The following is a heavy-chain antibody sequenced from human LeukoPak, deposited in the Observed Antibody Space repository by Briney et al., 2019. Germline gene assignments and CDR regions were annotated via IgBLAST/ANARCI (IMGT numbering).Heavy chain of an antibody. CDR2: INTYDGKT. CDR3: AKRREGNWFDP. V-gene: IGHV1-18*01. CDR1: GYTFTSYG. D-gene: IGHD5-24*01. Sequence: ASVKVSCKASGYTFTSYGISWVRQAPGQGIEWMGWINTYDGKTNYAQKFQGRVTMTTDTSTSTAYMELRSLRSDDTAVYYCAKRREGNWFDPWGQGTLVTVSS. J-gene: IGHJ5*02.